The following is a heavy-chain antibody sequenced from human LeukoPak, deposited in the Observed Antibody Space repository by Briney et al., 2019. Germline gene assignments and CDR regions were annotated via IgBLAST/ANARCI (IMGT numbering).Heavy chain of an antibody. CDR1: GFTFTSYA. V-gene: IGHV3-23*01. Sequence: PGGSLRLSCAASGFTFTSYAITWVREAPGKGLEWVSVISGSGGSTNYADSVKGRFTISRDNSKNTLHLQMNSLRAEDTAVYYCTKGGSGSYRDYFDYWGQGTLVTVSS. D-gene: IGHD1-26*01. J-gene: IGHJ4*02. CDR2: ISGSGGST. CDR3: TKGGSGSYRDYFDY.